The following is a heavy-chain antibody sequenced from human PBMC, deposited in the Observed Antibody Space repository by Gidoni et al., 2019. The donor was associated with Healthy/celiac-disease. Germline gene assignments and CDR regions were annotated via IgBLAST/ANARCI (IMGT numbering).Heavy chain of an antibody. D-gene: IGHD6-19*01. Sequence: QVQLQQWGAGLLKPSEPLSLTCAVYGGSFRGYYWSWIRQPPGKGLEWIGEINHSGSTNYTPSLKSRVTISVDTSKNQFSLKLSSVTAADTAVYYCARDDTTVAGTPSSGLDVWGQGTTVTVSS. CDR2: INHSGST. CDR3: ARDDTTVAGTPSSGLDV. V-gene: IGHV4-34*01. CDR1: GGSFRGYY. J-gene: IGHJ6*02.